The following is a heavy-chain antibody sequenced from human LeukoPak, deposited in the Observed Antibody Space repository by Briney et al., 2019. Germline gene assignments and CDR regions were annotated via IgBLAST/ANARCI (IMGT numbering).Heavy chain of an antibody. CDR2: IYHSGST. D-gene: IGHD6-19*01. CDR3: ARRDSGGYGYFDL. V-gene: IGHV4-59*01. J-gene: IGHJ2*01. CDR1: GGTTRSYY. Sequence: PSETLSLTCTVSGGTTRSYYWSWIRQPPGKGLEWIGYIYHSGSTSYNPSLKSRVTISVDTSKNQFSLRLTSLTAADTAVYYCARRDSGGYGYFDLWGRGTLVTVSS.